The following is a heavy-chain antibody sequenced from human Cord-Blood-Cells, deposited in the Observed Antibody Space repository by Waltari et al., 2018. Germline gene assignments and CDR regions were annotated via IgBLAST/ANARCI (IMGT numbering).Heavy chain of an antibody. D-gene: IGHD2-21*02. J-gene: IGHJ4*02. Sequence: EVQLVESGGGLVKPGGSLRLSCAASGFTFSSHSMNWVRPAPGEGVEGVSSIRSSSSDIYYADSVKGRFTISRDNAKNSLYLQMNSLRAEDTAVYYCARGGGNSYWGQGTLVTVSS. CDR1: GFTFSSHS. CDR3: ARGGGNSY. CDR2: IRSSSSDI. V-gene: IGHV3-21*01.